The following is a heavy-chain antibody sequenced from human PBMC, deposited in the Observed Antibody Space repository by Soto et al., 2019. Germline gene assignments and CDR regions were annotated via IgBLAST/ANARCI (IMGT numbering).Heavy chain of an antibody. CDR3: ARVIPEYCSSTSCLPPEWFDP. V-gene: IGHV1-8*01. Sequence: ASVKVSCKASGYTFTSYDINWVRQATGQGLEWMGWMNPNSGNTGYAQKFQGRVTMTRNTSISTAYMELSSLRSEDTAVYYCARVIPEYCSSTSCLPPEWFDPRGQGPLVTVSS. J-gene: IGHJ5*02. CDR2: MNPNSGNT. CDR1: GYTFTSYD. D-gene: IGHD2-2*01.